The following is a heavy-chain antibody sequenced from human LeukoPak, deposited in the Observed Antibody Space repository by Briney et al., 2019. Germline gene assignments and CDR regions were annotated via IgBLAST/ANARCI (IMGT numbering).Heavy chain of an antibody. CDR3: ARRPRVSGEELDP. V-gene: IGHV2-5*01. J-gene: IGHJ5*02. CDR1: GFSLSTTGVG. D-gene: IGHD3-10*01. Sequence: SGPTLVKPTQTLTLTCTFSGFSLSTTGVGVGWIRQPPGKALEWLAFIYWNDDRRYSPSLMSRLTITKDTSKKEVVLTMTNVDPVDTATYYCARRPRVSGEELDPWGQGTLATVSS. CDR2: IYWNDDR.